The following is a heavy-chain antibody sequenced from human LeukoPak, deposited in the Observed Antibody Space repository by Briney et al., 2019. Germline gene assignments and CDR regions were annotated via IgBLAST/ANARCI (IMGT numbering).Heavy chain of an antibody. D-gene: IGHD3-10*02. CDR1: GDSITSADYY. CDR3: ARMGVVRGLNNWFDP. V-gene: IGHV4-61*02. CDR2: IYTTGGT. Sequence: PSETLSLTCTVSGDSITSADYYWGWIRQSAGKGLEWIGRIYTTGGTSYNPSLRTRVTISADTSKNQFSLKLSSVTTTDTAVYYCARMGVVRGLNNWFDPWGQGALVTVSS. J-gene: IGHJ5*02.